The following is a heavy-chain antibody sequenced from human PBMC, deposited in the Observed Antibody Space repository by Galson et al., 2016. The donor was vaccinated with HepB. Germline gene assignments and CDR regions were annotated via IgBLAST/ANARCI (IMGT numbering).Heavy chain of an antibody. D-gene: IGHD7-27*01. CDR3: AKGLGFGTTGADY. CDR2: IWYDASNE. CDR1: GFSFSDYG. Sequence: SLRLSCAASGFSFSDYGMHWVRQAPGKGLECVAVIWYDASNEYYADSVKGRFNISRDNSKNTLYLKMTGLRDDDTAVYYCAKGLGFGTTGADYWGQGTLVTVSS. J-gene: IGHJ4*02. V-gene: IGHV3-33*06.